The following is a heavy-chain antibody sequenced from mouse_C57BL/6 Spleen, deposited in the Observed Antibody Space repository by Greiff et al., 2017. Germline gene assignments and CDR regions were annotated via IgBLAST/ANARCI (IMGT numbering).Heavy chain of an antibody. Sequence: EVQLQQSGPELVKPGASVKIPCKASGYTFTDYNMAWVKQSPGKSLEWIGDINPNNGGTIYNQKFKGKATLTVDKSSSTAYMELRSLTSEDTAVYYCATRSSPSYWYFDVWGTGTTVTVSS. D-gene: IGHD1-1*01. J-gene: IGHJ1*03. V-gene: IGHV1-18*01. CDR1: GYTFTDYN. CDR3: ATRSSPSYWYFDV. CDR2: INPNNGGT.